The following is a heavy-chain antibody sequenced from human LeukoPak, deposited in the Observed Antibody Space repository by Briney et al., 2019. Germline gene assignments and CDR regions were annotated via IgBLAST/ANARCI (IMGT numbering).Heavy chain of an antibody. Sequence: GESLQISCQGSGYSFTSYWIGWVRQMPGKGLEWMGIIYPGDSDTRYSPSFQGQVTISADKSINTAYLQWSSLKASDTAMYYCARLGYCTNGVCYPPDYWGQGTLVTVSS. CDR2: IYPGDSDT. D-gene: IGHD2-8*01. V-gene: IGHV5-51*01. CDR1: GYSFTSYW. J-gene: IGHJ4*02. CDR3: ARLGYCTNGVCYPPDY.